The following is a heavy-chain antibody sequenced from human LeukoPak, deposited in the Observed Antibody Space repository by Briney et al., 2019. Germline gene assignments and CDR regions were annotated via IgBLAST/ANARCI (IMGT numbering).Heavy chain of an antibody. CDR1: GFSFTTYW. CDR3: ARRFPYNWNYDY. J-gene: IGHJ4*02. CDR2: IYPDDSES. D-gene: IGHD1-7*01. V-gene: IGHV5-51*01. Sequence: GESLKISCKGSGFSFTTYWIGWVRQMPGKGLEWMGMIYPDDSESRYSLSFQGQVTISADKSISTAYLQWSSLEASDTAMYYCARRFPYNWNYDYWGQGTLVTVSS.